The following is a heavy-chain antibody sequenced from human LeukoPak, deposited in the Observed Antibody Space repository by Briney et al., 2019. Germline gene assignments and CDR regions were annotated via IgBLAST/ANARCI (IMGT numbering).Heavy chain of an antibody. CDR3: TSPGFRNGDYPTKGDYYYYMDV. Sequence: PGGSLRLSCAASGFTFSSYWMHWVRQAPGKGLVWVSRINSDGSSTSYADSVKGRFTISRDNAKNTLYLQMNSLKTEDTAVYYCTSPGFRNGDYPTKGDYYYYMDVWGKGTTVTISS. CDR1: GFTFSSYW. V-gene: IGHV3-74*01. D-gene: IGHD4-17*01. J-gene: IGHJ6*03. CDR2: INSDGSST.